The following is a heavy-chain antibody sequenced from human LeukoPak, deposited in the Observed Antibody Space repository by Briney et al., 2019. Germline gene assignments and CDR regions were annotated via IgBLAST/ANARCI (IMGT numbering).Heavy chain of an antibody. J-gene: IGHJ4*02. Sequence: GRSLRLSCAASGFTFSSYGMHWVRQAPGKGLEWVAVISYDGSNKYYADSVKGRFTISRDNSKNTLYLQMNSLRAEDTAVYYCARDSSPLTGTTGDYWGQGTLVTVSS. CDR1: GFTFSSYG. CDR3: ARDSSPLTGTTGDY. D-gene: IGHD1-14*01. V-gene: IGHV3-30*19. CDR2: ISYDGSNK.